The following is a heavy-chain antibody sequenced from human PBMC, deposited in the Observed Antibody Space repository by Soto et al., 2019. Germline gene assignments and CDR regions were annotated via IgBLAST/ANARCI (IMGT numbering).Heavy chain of an antibody. CDR1: GYTFSNYG. CDR3: ARGKGSLGPYYYGLAV. D-gene: IGHD1-26*01. Sequence: ASVKVSCKASGYTFSNYGISWVWQAPGQGLEWMAWISARNGNTNYAQKFQDRVTMTTDTSTTTAFMELRSLTSDDTAVYYCARGKGSLGPYYYGLAVWGQGTTVTVSS. CDR2: ISARNGNT. V-gene: IGHV1-18*04. J-gene: IGHJ6*02.